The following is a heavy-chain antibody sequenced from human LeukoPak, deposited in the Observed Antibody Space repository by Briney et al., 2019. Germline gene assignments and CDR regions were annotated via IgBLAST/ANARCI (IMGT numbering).Heavy chain of an antibody. V-gene: IGHV3-23*01. CDR1: GFTFSSYA. CDR2: ISGSGGST. Sequence: GGSLRLSCAASGFTFSSYAMSWVRQAPGKGLEWVSAISGSGGSTYYADSVKGRSTISRDNSKNTLYLQMSSLRAEDTAIYYCATSTAAAGTDWGQGTLVTVSS. CDR3: ATSTAAAGTD. D-gene: IGHD6-13*01. J-gene: IGHJ4*02.